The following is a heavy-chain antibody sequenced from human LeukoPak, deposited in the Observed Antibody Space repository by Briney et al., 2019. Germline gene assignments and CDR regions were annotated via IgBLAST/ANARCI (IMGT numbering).Heavy chain of an antibody. V-gene: IGHV1-69*06. CDR1: GGTFSSYA. CDR3: AHGDLLRYFDWLLPPDY. D-gene: IGHD3-9*01. J-gene: IGHJ4*02. CDR2: IIPIFGTA. Sequence: GASVKVSCKASGGTFSSYAISWVRQAPGQGLEWMGGIIPIFGTANYAQKFQGRVTITADKSTSTAYVELSSLRSEDTAVYYCAHGDLLRYFDWLLPPDYWGQGTLVTVSS.